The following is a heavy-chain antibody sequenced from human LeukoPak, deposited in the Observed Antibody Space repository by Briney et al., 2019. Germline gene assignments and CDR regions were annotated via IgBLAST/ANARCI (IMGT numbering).Heavy chain of an antibody. V-gene: IGHV3-64D*06. CDR2: ITNNGGST. Sequence: GGSLRLSCSVSGFTFSDYAMHWVRQAPGKGLEYVSAITNNGGSTYYADSAKGRFSVSRDNSKNTVYLQLCSLRPDDTAVYYCVKGRIYCCYPSLDYWGQGTLVTVSS. CDR3: VKGRIYCCYPSLDY. CDR1: GFTFSDYA. J-gene: IGHJ4*02. D-gene: IGHD2-2*01.